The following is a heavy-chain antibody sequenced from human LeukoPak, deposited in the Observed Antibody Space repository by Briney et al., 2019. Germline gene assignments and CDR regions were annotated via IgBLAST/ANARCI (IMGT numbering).Heavy chain of an antibody. V-gene: IGHV1-2*02. D-gene: IGHD7-27*01. CDR3: AKSTNWGSISDGFDI. Sequence: ASVKVSCKASGYSFIGYYIHWVRQAPGQGLEWMGWINPNSGGANYAQKFQGRVTMTRDTSISTVYMELTRLRSDDTAMYYCAKSTNWGSISDGFDIWGQGTMVTVAA. CDR1: GYSFIGYY. J-gene: IGHJ3*02. CDR2: INPNSGGA.